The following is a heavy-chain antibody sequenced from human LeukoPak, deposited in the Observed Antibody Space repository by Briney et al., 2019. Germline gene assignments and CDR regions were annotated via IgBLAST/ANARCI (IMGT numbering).Heavy chain of an antibody. CDR1: GGSISGADYY. J-gene: IGHJ6*04. D-gene: IGHD4-11*01. Sequence: SETLSLTCTVSGGSISGADYYWSWIRQPPGKGLEWIVYIYYNGNTYYNPSLKSRLTISVDTSKNQFSLKLSSGTAADTAVYYCATGRYSKNDYRYHPGVWGKGTTVSVSS. CDR2: IYYNGNT. V-gene: IGHV4-30-4*01. CDR3: ATGRYSKNDYRYHPGV.